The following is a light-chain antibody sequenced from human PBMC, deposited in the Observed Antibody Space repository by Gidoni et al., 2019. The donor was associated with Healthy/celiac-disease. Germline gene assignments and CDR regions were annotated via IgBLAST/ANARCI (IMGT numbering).Light chain of an antibody. CDR1: QSVSSSY. Sequence: EIVLTQSPGTLSLSPGERDTLSCMASQSVSSSYLAWYQQKPGQAPRLLIYGASSRATGLPDRFSGSWSGTDFTLTISRLEPEDFAVYYCQQYGSSPRGTFGQGTKLEIK. J-gene: IGKJ2*01. CDR2: GAS. CDR3: QQYGSSPRGT. V-gene: IGKV3-20*01.